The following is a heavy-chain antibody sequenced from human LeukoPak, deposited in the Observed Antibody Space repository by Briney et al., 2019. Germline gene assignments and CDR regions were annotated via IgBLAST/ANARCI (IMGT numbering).Heavy chain of an antibody. CDR2: ISSSGSTI. CDR3: TTDHRLLWFGELPFDY. J-gene: IGHJ4*02. D-gene: IGHD3-10*01. V-gene: IGHV3-11*01. Sequence: GGSLRLSCAASGFTFSDYYMSWIRQAPGKGLEWVSYISSSGSTIYYADSVKGRFTISRDNAKNSLYLQMNSLRAEDTAVYYCTTDHRLLWFGELPFDYWGQGTLVTVSS. CDR1: GFTFSDYY.